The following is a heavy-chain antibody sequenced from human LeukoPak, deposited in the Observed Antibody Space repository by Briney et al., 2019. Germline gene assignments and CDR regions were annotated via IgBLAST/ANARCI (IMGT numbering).Heavy chain of an antibody. J-gene: IGHJ4*02. Sequence: GASVKVSCKASGYTFTSYYMHWVRQAPGQGLEWMGIINPSGGGTNYTQKFQGRVAMTRDTSTSTVYMYVTSLRSEDTAVYYCARGGSGTYYYDSSAYYLYWGQGTLVTVSS. V-gene: IGHV1-46*01. CDR3: ARGGSGTYYYDSSAYYLY. CDR1: GYTFTSYY. D-gene: IGHD3-22*01. CDR2: INPSGGGT.